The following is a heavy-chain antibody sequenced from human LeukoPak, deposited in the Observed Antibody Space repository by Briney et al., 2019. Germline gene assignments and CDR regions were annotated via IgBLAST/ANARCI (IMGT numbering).Heavy chain of an antibody. CDR2: INPNSGGT. V-gene: IGHV1-2*02. CDR3: ARVGGEQWLEHSIYYYYYMDV. J-gene: IGHJ6*03. Sequence: GASVKVSCKASGYTFTGYYMHWVRQAPGQGLEWMGWINPNSGGTNYAQKFQGRVTMTRDTSISTAYMELSRLRSDDTAVYYCARVGGEQWLEHSIYYYYYMDVWGKGTTVTVSS. CDR1: GYTFTGYY. D-gene: IGHD6-19*01.